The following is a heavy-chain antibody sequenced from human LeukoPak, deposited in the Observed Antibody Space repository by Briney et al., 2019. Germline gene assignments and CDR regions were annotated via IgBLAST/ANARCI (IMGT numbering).Heavy chain of an antibody. CDR3: AKDIGRIWDILTGWPIAAFDY. V-gene: IGHV3-23*01. CDR1: GFTFSSYT. CDR2: ITTSDSNT. Sequence: GGSLRLSCAASGFTFSSYTMSWVRQAPGKGLEWVSTITTSDSNTYYADSVKGRFTVSRDNSKNTLYLQMNSLRAEDAAVYYCAKDIGRIWDILTGWPIAAFDYWGQGTLVTVSS. D-gene: IGHD3-9*01. J-gene: IGHJ4*02.